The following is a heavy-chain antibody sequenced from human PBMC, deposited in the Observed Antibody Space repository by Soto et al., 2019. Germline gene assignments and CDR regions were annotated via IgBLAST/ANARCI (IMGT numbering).Heavy chain of an antibody. CDR1: GGSISSSSYY. D-gene: IGHD5-18*01. V-gene: IGHV4-39*01. CDR3: ARHVRDTAMVKHYFDY. J-gene: IGHJ4*02. CDR2: IYYSGST. Sequence: PSETLSLTCTVSGGSISSSSYYWVLIRQPPGKGLEWIGSIYYSGSTYYNPSLKSRVTISVDTSKNQFSLKLSSVTAADTAVYYCARHVRDTAMVKHYFDYWGQGTLVTVS.